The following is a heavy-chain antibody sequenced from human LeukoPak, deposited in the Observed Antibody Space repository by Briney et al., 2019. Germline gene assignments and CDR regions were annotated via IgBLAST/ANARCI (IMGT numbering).Heavy chain of an antibody. V-gene: IGHV3-21*01. D-gene: IGHD3-3*01. Sequence: PGGSLRLSCAASGFTFSSYSMNWVRQAPGKGLEWVSSISSSSSYIYYADSVRGRFTISRDNAKNSLYLQMNSLRAEDTAVYYCAREDDFWSGPDAFDIWGQGTMVTVSS. CDR1: GFTFSSYS. J-gene: IGHJ3*02. CDR2: ISSSSSYI. CDR3: AREDDFWSGPDAFDI.